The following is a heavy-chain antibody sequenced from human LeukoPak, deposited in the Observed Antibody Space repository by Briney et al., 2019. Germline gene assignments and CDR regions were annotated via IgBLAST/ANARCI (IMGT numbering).Heavy chain of an antibody. V-gene: IGHV3-74*01. J-gene: IGHJ5*02. CDR3: ARDVPHNWFDT. Sequence: GGSLRLSCAASGITFGNNWMHWVRQGPGKGLVWISRINSDGGGAIYADSVKGRFTVSRDNAKNTLYQQMNSLRAEDTAVYYCARDVPHNWFDTWGQGTLVTVSS. CDR1: GITFGNNW. CDR2: INSDGGGA.